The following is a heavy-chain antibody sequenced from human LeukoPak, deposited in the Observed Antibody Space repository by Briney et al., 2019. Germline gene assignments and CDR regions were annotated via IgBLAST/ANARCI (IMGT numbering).Heavy chain of an antibody. Sequence: PGRSLRLSCAASGFTFSSYAMSWVRQTPRTGLEWVSGIGDNGGNTYYADSVKGRFTISRDNSKNTLFLQMNSLRAEDTAVYYCAKIPVSYSSGWSNFDYWGQGTLVTVSS. J-gene: IGHJ4*02. CDR3: AKIPVSYSSGWSNFDY. V-gene: IGHV3-23*01. D-gene: IGHD3-22*01. CDR2: IGDNGGNT. CDR1: GFTFSSYA.